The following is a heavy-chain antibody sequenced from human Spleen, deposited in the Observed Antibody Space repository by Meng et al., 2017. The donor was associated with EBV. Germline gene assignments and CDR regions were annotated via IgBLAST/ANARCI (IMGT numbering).Heavy chain of an antibody. Sequence: QVQLVQSGAEVKKPGSSVKVSCKASGGSFSNSAISWVRQAPGQGLEWMGGFLPILGAPNYAQRFQDRVTITADESTSTAYMELRSLTFEDTAVYYCARESGRGYSSDYWGRGTLITVSS. V-gene: IGHV1-69*01. CDR1: GGSFSNSA. CDR2: FLPILGAP. J-gene: IGHJ4*01. D-gene: IGHD5-18*01. CDR3: ARESGRGYSSDY.